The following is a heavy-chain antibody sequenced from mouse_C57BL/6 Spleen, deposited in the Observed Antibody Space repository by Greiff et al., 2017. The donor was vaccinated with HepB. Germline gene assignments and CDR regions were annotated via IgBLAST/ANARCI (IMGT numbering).Heavy chain of an antibody. J-gene: IGHJ4*01. CDR3: ARGKGGAMDY. Sequence: QVQLQQPGAELVRPGSSVKLSCKASGYTFTSYWMHWVKQRPIQGLEWIGNIDPSDSETHYNQKFKDKATLTVDKSSSTAYMQLSSLTSEDSAVYYCARGKGGAMDYGGQGTSVTVSS. CDR2: IDPSDSET. V-gene: IGHV1-52*01. CDR1: GYTFTSYW.